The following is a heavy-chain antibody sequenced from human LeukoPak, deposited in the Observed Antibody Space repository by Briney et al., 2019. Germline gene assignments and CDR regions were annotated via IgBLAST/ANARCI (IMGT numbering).Heavy chain of an antibody. Sequence: AASVKVSCKASGYTFTTYDINWVRQATGRGLEWMGWMNPNSGNTGYAQKFQGRVTMTRNTSISTAYMELSSLRSEDTAVYYCARMYRSEYYYYMDVWGKGTAVTISS. D-gene: IGHD6-19*01. CDR1: GYTFTTYD. CDR2: MNPNSGNT. V-gene: IGHV1-8*02. CDR3: ARMYRSEYYYYMDV. J-gene: IGHJ6*03.